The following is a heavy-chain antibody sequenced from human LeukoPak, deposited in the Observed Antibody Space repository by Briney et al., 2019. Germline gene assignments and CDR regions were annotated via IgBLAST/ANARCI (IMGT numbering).Heavy chain of an antibody. Sequence: PSETLSLTCTVSGGSISSSSYYWGWIRQPPGKGLEWIGSIYYSGSTYYNPSLKSRVTISVDTSKNQFSLKLSSVTAADTAVYYCARDSSSWYIWYFDLWGRGTLVTVSS. CDR3: ARDSSSWYIWYFDL. CDR2: IYYSGST. CDR1: GGSISSSSYY. D-gene: IGHD6-13*01. J-gene: IGHJ2*01. V-gene: IGHV4-39*07.